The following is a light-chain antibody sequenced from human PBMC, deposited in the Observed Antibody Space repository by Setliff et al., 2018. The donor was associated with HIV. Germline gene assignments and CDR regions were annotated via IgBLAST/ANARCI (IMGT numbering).Light chain of an antibody. V-gene: IGLV2-14*03. CDR1: SSDVGGYNY. CDR3: SSYTSSSSYV. Sequence: ALTQPASVSGSPGQSITISCTGTSSDVGGYNYVSWYQQNPGKAPKLMIYDVSNRPSGVSNRFSGSKSGNTASLTISGLQAEDEADYYCSSYTSSSSYVFGTGTKVTVL. CDR2: DVS. J-gene: IGLJ1*01.